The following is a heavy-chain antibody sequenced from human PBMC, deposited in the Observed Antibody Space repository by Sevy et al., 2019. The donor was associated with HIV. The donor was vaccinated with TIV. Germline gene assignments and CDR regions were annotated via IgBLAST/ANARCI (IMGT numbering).Heavy chain of an antibody. Sequence: GGSLRPSCTASGFTFGDYAMNWFRQAPGKGLEWVGFIRTKAYGGTTEHAASVKGRFTISRDDSKSIAYLQMNSLKTEDTAVYYCTRGRYTYVPFDYWGQGTLVTVSS. CDR2: IRTKAYGGTT. D-gene: IGHD3-10*02. V-gene: IGHV3-49*03. J-gene: IGHJ4*02. CDR1: GFTFGDYA. CDR3: TRGRYTYVPFDY.